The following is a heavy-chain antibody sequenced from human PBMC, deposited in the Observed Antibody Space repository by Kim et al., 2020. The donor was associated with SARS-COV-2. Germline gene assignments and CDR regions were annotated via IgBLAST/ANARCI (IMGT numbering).Heavy chain of an antibody. V-gene: IGHV3-7*03. Sequence: GGSLRLSCTVSGLTLSSQWMHWVRQAPGKGLECVATITPDGNKKYYVDSVKGRFTISRDDAKNSLYLQMNSLRVEDTAVYYCANFEAPVAYWGQGTLGTVSS. CDR3: ANFEAPVAY. D-gene: IGHD3-9*01. J-gene: IGHJ4*01. CDR2: ITPDGNKK. CDR1: GLTLSSQW.